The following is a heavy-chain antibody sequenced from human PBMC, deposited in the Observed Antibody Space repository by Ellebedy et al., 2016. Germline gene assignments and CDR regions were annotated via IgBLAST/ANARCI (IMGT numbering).Heavy chain of an antibody. D-gene: IGHD3-10*01. CDR3: ARIGVVSFGERPIDY. CDR2: IYYTGTT. J-gene: IGHJ4*02. V-gene: IGHV4-59*01. CDR1: GGSISRYY. Sequence: GSLRLSCIVSGGSISRYYWSWIRQPPGRGLEWIGNIYYTGTTNYNPSLQSRVTISLDTSKNQFSLRLTSVTAADTAVYYCARIGVVSFGERPIDYWGQGTLVTVSS.